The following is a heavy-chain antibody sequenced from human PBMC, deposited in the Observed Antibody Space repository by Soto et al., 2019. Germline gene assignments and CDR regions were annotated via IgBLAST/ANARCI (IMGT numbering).Heavy chain of an antibody. CDR3: AAGEDSSRNLAPYYLDF. Sequence: SETLSLTCTVSGGSMRNYFWTRIRQPPGKGLEWIGYIHYSGTTSFFPSYNPSLRSRVTISEDTSKNQFSLKLLSVTTADTAVYFCAAGEDSSRNLAPYYLDFWGQGTLVTVSS. D-gene: IGHD6-13*01. J-gene: IGHJ4*02. CDR2: IHYSGTT. V-gene: IGHV4-59*01. CDR1: GGSMRNYF.